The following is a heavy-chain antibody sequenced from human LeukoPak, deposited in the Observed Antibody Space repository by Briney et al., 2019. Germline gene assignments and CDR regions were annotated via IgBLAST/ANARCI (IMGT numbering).Heavy chain of an antibody. V-gene: IGHV4-34*01. Sequence: PGGSLRLSCAASGFAFSSYAMSWVRQAPGKGLEWIGEINHSGSTNHNPSLKSRVTISVDTSKNQFSLKLSSVTAADTAVYYCARGATVYGSSSGVGSWFDPWGQGTLVTVSS. J-gene: IGHJ5*02. D-gene: IGHD6-6*01. CDR3: ARGATVYGSSSGVGSWFDP. CDR2: INHSGST. CDR1: GFAFSSYA.